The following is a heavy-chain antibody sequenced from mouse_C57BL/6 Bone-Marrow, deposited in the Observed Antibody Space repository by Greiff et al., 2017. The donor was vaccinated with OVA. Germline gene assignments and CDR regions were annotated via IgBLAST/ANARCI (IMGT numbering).Heavy chain of an antibody. Sequence: QVQLQQPGAELVKPGASVKLSCKASGYTFTSYWMHWVKQRPGQGLEWIGMIHPNSGSTNYNEKFKSKATLTVDKSSSTAYMQLSSLTSEDSAVYYCASRNYGSSYRYFDVWGTGTTVTVSS. D-gene: IGHD1-1*01. CDR2: IHPNSGST. J-gene: IGHJ1*03. CDR1: GYTFTSYW. CDR3: ASRNYGSSYRYFDV. V-gene: IGHV1-64*01.